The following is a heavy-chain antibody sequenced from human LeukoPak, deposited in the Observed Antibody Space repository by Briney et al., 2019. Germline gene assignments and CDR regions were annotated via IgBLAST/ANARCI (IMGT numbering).Heavy chain of an antibody. CDR3: AKTYSSTRSDWYFDL. Sequence: PGGSLRLSCVASGLTFNTYAMSWVRQAQGKGLEWVSSISYNGGSTYYADSVKGRFTISRDNSKNTLFLQMNSLRAEDTAVYYCAKTYSSTRSDWYFDLWGRGTLVSVSS. CDR1: GLTFNTYA. D-gene: IGHD6-13*01. CDR2: ISYNGGST. V-gene: IGHV3-23*01. J-gene: IGHJ2*01.